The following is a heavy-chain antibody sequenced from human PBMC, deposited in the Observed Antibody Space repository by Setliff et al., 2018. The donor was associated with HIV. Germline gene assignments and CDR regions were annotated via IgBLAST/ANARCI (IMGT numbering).Heavy chain of an antibody. Sequence: SVKVSCKASGGTFRNYALSWVRQAPGQGLEWMGGIIPMPGTANYAQKFQGRVTMTIDTSTSRAYMELRSLRSDDTAVYYCASGSGYCRSGTCYVGVHKNPDKYYSDYWGQGTLVTISS. CDR3: ASGSGYCRSGTCYVGVHKNPDKYYSDY. V-gene: IGHV1-69*10. D-gene: IGHD2-15*01. CDR2: IIPMPGTA. CDR1: GGTFRNYA. J-gene: IGHJ4*02.